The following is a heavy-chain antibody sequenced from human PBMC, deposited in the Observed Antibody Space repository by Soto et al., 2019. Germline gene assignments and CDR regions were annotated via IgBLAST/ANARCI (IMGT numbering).Heavy chain of an antibody. J-gene: IGHJ4*02. CDR3: ARPSDGFWGGYLCY. V-gene: IGHV1-69*01. D-gene: IGHD3-3*01. Sequence: VKVSCKASGGTFISYAISWVRQAPGQGLEWMGGIIPIFGTANYAQKFQGRVTITADESTSTAYMELSSLRSEDTAVYYCARPSDGFWGGYLCYWGQGTLVTVSS. CDR2: IIPIFGTA. CDR1: GGTFISYA.